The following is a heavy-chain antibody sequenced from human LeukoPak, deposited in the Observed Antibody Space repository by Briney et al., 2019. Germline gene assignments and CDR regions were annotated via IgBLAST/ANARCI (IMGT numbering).Heavy chain of an antibody. V-gene: IGHV4-38-2*02. D-gene: IGHD5-12*01. J-gene: IGHJ4*02. CDR1: GYSISSDYY. CDR3: AREIVATIGGRYYFDY. CDR2: IYHSGST. Sequence: SETLSLTCTVSGYSISSDYYWGWIRQPPGRGLEWIGNIYHSGSTYYNPSLRSRVTISVDTSKTQFSLKLSSVTAADTAVYYCAREIVATIGGRYYFDYWGQGTLVTVSS.